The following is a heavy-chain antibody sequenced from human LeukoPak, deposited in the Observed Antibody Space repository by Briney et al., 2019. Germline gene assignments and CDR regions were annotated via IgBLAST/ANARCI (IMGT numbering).Heavy chain of an antibody. D-gene: IGHD3-22*01. CDR1: GYSISSGYY. CDR3: ASEFYYDTSGYYSLVY. V-gene: IGHV4-38-2*02. Sequence: SETLSLTCTVPGYSISSGYYWGWIRQPPGKGLEWIGSIYHSGSTYYNPSLKSRVTISVDTSKNQFSLKLSSVTAADTAVYYCASEFYYDTSGYYSLVYWGQGTLVTVSS. CDR2: IYHSGST. J-gene: IGHJ4*02.